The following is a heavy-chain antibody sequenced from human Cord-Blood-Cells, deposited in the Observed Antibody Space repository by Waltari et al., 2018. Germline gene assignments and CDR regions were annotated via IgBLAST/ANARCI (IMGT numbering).Heavy chain of an antibody. Sequence: QVQLQQWGAGLLKPSETLSLTCAVYGGSFSGYYWSWIRQPPGKGREWIGEINHSGSTNYNPSLKSRVTISVDTSKNQFSLKLSSVTAADTAVYYCARGGGNSADAFDIWGQGTMVTGSS. V-gene: IGHV4-34*01. D-gene: IGHD2-21*02. J-gene: IGHJ3*02. CDR1: GGSFSGYY. CDR2: INHSGST. CDR3: ARGGGNSADAFDI.